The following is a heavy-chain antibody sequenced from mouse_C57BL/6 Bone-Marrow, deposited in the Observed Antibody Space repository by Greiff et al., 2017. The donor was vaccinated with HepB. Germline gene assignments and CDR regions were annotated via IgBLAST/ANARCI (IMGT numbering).Heavy chain of an antibody. J-gene: IGHJ4*01. Sequence: QVQLQQSGAELVRPGASVTLSCKASGYTFTDYEMHWVKQTPVHGLEWIGAIDPETGGTAYNQKFKGKAILTADKSSSTAYMELRSLTSEDSAVYYGTRLAGTFAMDYWGQGTSVTVSS. D-gene: IGHD4-1*01. V-gene: IGHV1-15*01. CDR1: GYTFTDYE. CDR2: IDPETGGT. CDR3: TRLAGTFAMDY.